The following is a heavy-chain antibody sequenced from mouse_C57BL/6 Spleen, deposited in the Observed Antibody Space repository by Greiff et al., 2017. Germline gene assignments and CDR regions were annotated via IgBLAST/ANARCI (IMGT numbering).Heavy chain of an antibody. Sequence: QVQLKQPGAELVKPGASVKMSCKASGYTFTSYWITWVKQRPGQGLEWIGDIYPGSGSTNYNEKFKSKATLTVDTSSSTAYMQLSSLTSEDSAVYYCARGSSGLYYYAMDYWGQGTSVTVSS. CDR1: GYTFTSYW. CDR2: IYPGSGST. J-gene: IGHJ4*01. V-gene: IGHV1-55*01. D-gene: IGHD3-2*02. CDR3: ARGSSGLYYYAMDY.